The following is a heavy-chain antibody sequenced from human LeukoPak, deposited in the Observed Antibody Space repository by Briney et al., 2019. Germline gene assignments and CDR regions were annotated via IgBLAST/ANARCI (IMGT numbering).Heavy chain of an antibody. Sequence: SETLSLTCAVYGGSFSGYYWSWIRQPPGKGLEWIGEINHSGSTNYNPSLKSRVTISVDTSKNQFSLKLSSVTAADTAVYYCARLTGLGGYYYYGMDVWGQGTTVTVSS. J-gene: IGHJ6*02. CDR3: ARLTGLGGYYYYGMDV. CDR1: GGSFSGYY. V-gene: IGHV4-34*01. CDR2: INHSGST.